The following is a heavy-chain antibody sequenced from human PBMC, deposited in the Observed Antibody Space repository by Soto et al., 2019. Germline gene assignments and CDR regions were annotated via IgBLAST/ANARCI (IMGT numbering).Heavy chain of an antibody. J-gene: IGHJ6*02. V-gene: IGHV3-21*01. CDR1: GFTFSSYS. CDR2: ITRNSDI. CDR3: AREETAWPLAYGLDV. Sequence: GGSLRLSCAASGFTFSSYSMHWVRQAPGKGLEWVSAITRNSDIYYADSVKGRFTISRDDAQNSVSLQMDSLRAEDTAVYYCAREETAWPLAYGLDVWGQGTTVTVSS. D-gene: IGHD2-21*02.